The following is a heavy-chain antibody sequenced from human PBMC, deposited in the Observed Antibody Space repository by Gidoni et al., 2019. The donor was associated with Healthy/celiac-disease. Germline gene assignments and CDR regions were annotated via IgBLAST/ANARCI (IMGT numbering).Heavy chain of an antibody. CDR2: INSDGSST. CDR1: GFTFSTYW. D-gene: IGHD3-22*01. J-gene: IGHJ4*02. CDR3: AREDSPIYYDSSGYDY. V-gene: IGHV3-74*01. Sequence: EVQLVESGGGLVQPGGSLRLSCAASGFTFSTYWMHWVRQAPGKGLVWVSRINSDGSSTSYADSVKGRFTISRDNAKNTLYLQMNSLRAEDTAVYYCAREDSPIYYDSSGYDYWGQGTLVTVSS.